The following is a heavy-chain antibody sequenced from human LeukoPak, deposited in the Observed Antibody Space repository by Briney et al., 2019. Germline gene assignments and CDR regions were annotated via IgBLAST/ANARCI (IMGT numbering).Heavy chain of an antibody. J-gene: IGHJ4*02. Sequence: ASVKVSCKASGYTFTGYYMHWVRQAPGQGLEWMGRINPNSGGTNYAQKSQGRVTMTRDTSISTAYMELSRLRSDDTAVYYCAVVFLEWLLPFDYWGQGTLVTVSS. CDR2: INPNSGGT. D-gene: IGHD3-3*01. V-gene: IGHV1-2*06. CDR3: AVVFLEWLLPFDY. CDR1: GYTFTGYY.